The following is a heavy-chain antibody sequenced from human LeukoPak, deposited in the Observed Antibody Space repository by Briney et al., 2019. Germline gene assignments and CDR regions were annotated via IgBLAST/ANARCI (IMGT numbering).Heavy chain of an antibody. CDR3: ARVPARPKYYYMDV. CDR1: GGSLRSSTYY. V-gene: IGHV4-39*07. J-gene: IGHJ6*03. CDR2: IHYVGST. D-gene: IGHD6-6*01. Sequence: SETLSLTCTVSGGSLRSSTYYWAWIRQPPGKGLEWLGSIHYVGSTFDNPSLKSRVTISVDTSMNQFSLKLSSVTAADTAVYYCARVPARPKYYYMDVWGKGTTVTVSS.